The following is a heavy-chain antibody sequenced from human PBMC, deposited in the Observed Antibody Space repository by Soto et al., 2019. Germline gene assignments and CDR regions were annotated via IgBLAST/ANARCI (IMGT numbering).Heavy chain of an antibody. J-gene: IGHJ4*02. CDR1: GFTFSSYA. Sequence: EVQLLESGGGLGQPGGSLRLSCAASGFTFSSYAMSWVRQAPGQGLEWVSAKSGSGGSTYYADSVKGRFIISRDNSKNALHLQLNSPRAEDSAVYYCAKEEGVPAGGWSYFAYWDQGTLVIVSS. CDR3: AKEEGVPAGGWSYFAY. V-gene: IGHV3-23*01. D-gene: IGHD2-2*01. CDR2: KSGSGGST.